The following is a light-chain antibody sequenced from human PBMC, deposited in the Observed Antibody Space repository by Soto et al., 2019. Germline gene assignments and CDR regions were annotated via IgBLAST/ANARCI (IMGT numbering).Light chain of an antibody. Sequence: DIQMTQSPSSLSASVGDRVTITCRATQGITNYLAWYQQKPGTIPKLLIYATSTVHSGVPSRFSGSGSGTEFTLTISSLQPEDAATSYCQKYNSAPSFGPGTKVQIK. CDR3: QKYNSAPS. V-gene: IGKV1-27*01. J-gene: IGKJ3*01. CDR1: QGITNY. CDR2: ATS.